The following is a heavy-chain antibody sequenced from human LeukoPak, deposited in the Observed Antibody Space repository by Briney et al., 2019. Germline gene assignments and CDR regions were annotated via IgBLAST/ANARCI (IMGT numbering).Heavy chain of an antibody. J-gene: IGHJ3*02. D-gene: IGHD6-19*01. Sequence: SVKVSCKASGGTFSSYAISWVRQAPGQGLEWMGGIIPIFGTANYAQKFQGRVTITADKSTSTAYMELSSLRSEDTAVYYCARFSAVAGRNDAFDIWGQGTMVTVSS. CDR3: ARFSAVAGRNDAFDI. CDR1: GGTFSSYA. CDR2: IIPIFGTA. V-gene: IGHV1-69*06.